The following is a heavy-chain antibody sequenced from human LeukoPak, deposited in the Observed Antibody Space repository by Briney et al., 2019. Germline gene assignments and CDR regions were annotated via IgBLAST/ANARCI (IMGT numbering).Heavy chain of an antibody. CDR2: INPNSGGT. V-gene: IGHV1-2*06. Sequence: GASVKVSCKASGYTFTSYAMHWVRQAPGQGLEWMGRINPNSGGTNYAQKFQGRVTMTRDTSISTAYMELSRLRSDDTAVYYCATPKRRYCSGGSCYSGPFDYWGQGTLVTVSS. CDR1: GYTFTSYA. CDR3: ATPKRRYCSGGSCYSGPFDY. D-gene: IGHD2-15*01. J-gene: IGHJ4*02.